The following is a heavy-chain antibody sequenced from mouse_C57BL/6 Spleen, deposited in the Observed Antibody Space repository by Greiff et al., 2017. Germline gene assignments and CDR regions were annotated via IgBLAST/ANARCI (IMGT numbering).Heavy chain of an antibody. V-gene: IGHV1-64*01. D-gene: IGHD2-4*01. CDR2: IHPNSGST. CDR1: GYTFTSYW. CDR3: ARGELYYDYDGGVAY. J-gene: IGHJ3*01. Sequence: QVQLKQPGAELVKPGASVKLSCKASGYTFTSYWMHWVKQRPGQGLEWIGMIHPNSGSTNYNEKFKSKATLTVDKSSSTAYMQLSSLTSEDSAVYYCARGELYYDYDGGVAYWGQGTLVTVSA.